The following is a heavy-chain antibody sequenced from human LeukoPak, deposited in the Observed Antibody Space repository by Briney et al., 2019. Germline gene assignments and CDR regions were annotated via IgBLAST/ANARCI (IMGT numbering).Heavy chain of an antibody. CDR1: GYTFTSYG. CDR3: TRAEQYQLLLH. J-gene: IGHJ4*02. CDR2: ISAYNGNT. Sequence: ASVKVSCKASGYTFTSYGITWVRQAPGQGLEWMGWISAYNGNTNYAQKLQGRVTMTTDTSTSTAYLDLRSLRSDDTAVYYCTRAEQYQLLLHWGQGTLVTVSS. D-gene: IGHD2-2*01. V-gene: IGHV1-18*01.